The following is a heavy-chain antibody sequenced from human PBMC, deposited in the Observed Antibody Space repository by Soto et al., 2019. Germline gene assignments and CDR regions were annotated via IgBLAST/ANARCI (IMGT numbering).Heavy chain of an antibody. J-gene: IGHJ6*02. Sequence: TGGSLRLSCAASGFTFSSYWMSWVRQAPGKGLEWVANIKQDGSEKYYVDSVKGRFTISRDNAKNSLYLQMNSLRAEDTAVYYCARDFPSYGSGSYWGQDYYYGMDVWGQGTTVTVSS. CDR1: GFTFSSYW. CDR2: IKQDGSEK. V-gene: IGHV3-7*05. CDR3: ARDFPSYGSGSYWGQDYYYGMDV. D-gene: IGHD3-10*01.